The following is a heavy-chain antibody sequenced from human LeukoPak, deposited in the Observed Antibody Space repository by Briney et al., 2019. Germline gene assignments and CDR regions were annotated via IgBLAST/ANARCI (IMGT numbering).Heavy chain of an antibody. J-gene: IGHJ3*02. D-gene: IGHD3-16*01. CDR2: IYSGGSI. Sequence: GGSMRLSCAASGLIVTSNYMSWVRQAPGKGLEWVSVIYSGGSIYYAGSVKGRFTISRDNSKNTLYLQMNSLRAEDTAVYYCARDPYAGRGGAFDIWGQGTMVTVSS. CDR1: GLIVTSNY. CDR3: ARDPYAGRGGAFDI. V-gene: IGHV3-53*01.